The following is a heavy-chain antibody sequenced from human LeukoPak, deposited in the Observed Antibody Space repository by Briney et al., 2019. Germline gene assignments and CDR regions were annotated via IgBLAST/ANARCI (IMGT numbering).Heavy chain of an antibody. CDR3: ARSGDILYYYYIDV. J-gene: IGHJ6*03. Sequence: GGSLRLSCVASGFTFSTYWMSWVRQAPGKGPEWVANIKQDGREEYYVNSVKGRFTISRDNAKNSLYLQMNSLRAEDTAVYYCARSGDILYYYYIDVWGKGTTVTVSS. CDR1: GFTFSTYW. V-gene: IGHV3-7*01. CDR2: IKQDGREE. D-gene: IGHD3-10*01.